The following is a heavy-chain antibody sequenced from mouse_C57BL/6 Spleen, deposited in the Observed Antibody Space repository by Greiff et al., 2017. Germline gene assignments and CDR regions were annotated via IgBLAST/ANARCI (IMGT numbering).Heavy chain of an antibody. D-gene: IGHD1-1*01. V-gene: IGHV2-5*01. CDR3: AKRAVVAGAMDY. Sequence: VKLQESGPGLVQPSQSLSITCTVSGFSLTSYGVHWVRQSPGKGLEWLGVIWRGGSTDYNAAIMSRLSHTKDNSKSQVFFKMNSLQADDTAIYNCAKRAVVAGAMDYWGQGTSVTVSS. J-gene: IGHJ4*01. CDR2: IWRGGST. CDR1: GFSLTSYG.